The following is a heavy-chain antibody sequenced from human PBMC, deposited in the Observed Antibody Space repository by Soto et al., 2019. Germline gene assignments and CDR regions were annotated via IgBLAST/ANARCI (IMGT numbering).Heavy chain of an antibody. CDR3: ARLRPFGAYSSGYYLDY. Sequence: VQLVESGGGLVQPGGSLRLSCAASGFTFSSYEMNWVRQAPGKGLEWVSYISSSGSTIYYADSVKGRFTISRDNAKNSLYLQMNSLRAEDTAVYYCARLRPFGAYSSGYYLDYWGQGTLVTVSS. CDR1: GFTFSSYE. J-gene: IGHJ4*02. V-gene: IGHV3-48*03. CDR2: ISSSGSTI. D-gene: IGHD3-22*01.